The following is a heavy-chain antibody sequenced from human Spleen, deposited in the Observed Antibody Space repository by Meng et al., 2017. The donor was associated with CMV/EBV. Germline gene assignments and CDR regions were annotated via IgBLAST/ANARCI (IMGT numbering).Heavy chain of an antibody. CDR2: IIPIFGTA. CDR3: ARDLDGPPHFWSGYEKSYYYYGMDV. V-gene: IGHV1-69*05. CDR1: GGTFSSYA. Sequence: SVKVSCKASGGTFSSYAISWVRQAPGQGLEWMGGIIPIFGTANYAQKFQGRVTITTDESTSTAYMELSSLRSEDTAVYYCARDLDGPPHFWSGYEKSYYYYGMDVWGQGTTVTVSS. J-gene: IGHJ6*02. D-gene: IGHD3-3*02.